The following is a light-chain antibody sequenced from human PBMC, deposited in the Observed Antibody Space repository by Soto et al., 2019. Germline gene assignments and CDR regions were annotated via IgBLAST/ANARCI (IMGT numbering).Light chain of an antibody. CDR2: EVI. V-gene: IGLV2-14*01. CDR3: SSYTSSSTWV. Sequence: SVLTQPASVSGSPGQSITISCTGTSSDVGGYNYVSWYQQHPGKAPKLVIYEVINRPSGVSNRFSGSKSGNTASLSIPGLKADDEADYYCSSYTSSSTWVFGGGTK. J-gene: IGLJ3*02. CDR1: SSDVGGYNY.